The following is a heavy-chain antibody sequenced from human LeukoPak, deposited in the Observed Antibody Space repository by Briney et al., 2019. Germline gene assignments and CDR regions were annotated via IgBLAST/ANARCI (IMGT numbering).Heavy chain of an antibody. CDR3: ARVGGDPYYFDY. V-gene: IGHV4-30-2*01. Sequence: PSETLSLTCAVSGGSISSGGYSWSWIRQPPGKGLEWIGYIYHSGSTYYNPSLKSRVTISVDRSKNQFSLKLSSVTAADTAVYYCARVGGDPYYFDYWGQGTLVTVSS. D-gene: IGHD2-21*02. CDR1: GGSISSGGYS. CDR2: IYHSGST. J-gene: IGHJ4*02.